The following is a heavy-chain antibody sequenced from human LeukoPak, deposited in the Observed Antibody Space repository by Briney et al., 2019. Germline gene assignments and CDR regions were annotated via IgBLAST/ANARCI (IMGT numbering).Heavy chain of an antibody. J-gene: IGHJ5*02. CDR1: GFTFSSYG. V-gene: IGHV3-33*01. D-gene: IGHD7-27*01. CDR3: ARAITGDLHNWLDP. CDR2: IWCEGSNK. Sequence: GGSLRLSCAASGFTFSSYGMHWVRQAPGKGLEWVAVIWCEGSNKYYADSVKGRFTISRDNSKNTLYLQMNSLRVEDTAVYYCARAITGDLHNWLDPWGQGTLVTVSS.